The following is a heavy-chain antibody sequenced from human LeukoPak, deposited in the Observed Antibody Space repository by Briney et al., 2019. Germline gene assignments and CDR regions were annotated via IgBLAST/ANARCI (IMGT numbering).Heavy chain of an antibody. V-gene: IGHV4-59*12. J-gene: IGHJ4*02. D-gene: IGHD1-26*01. CDR1: GGAISIYY. CDR2: IYNSGST. CDR3: ARPSGSYHFDY. Sequence: PSETLSLTCSVSGGAISIYYWSWIRQPPGKGLEWIGYIYNSGSTNYNPSLESRVTISVDTSKNQFSLKLSSVTAADTAVYYCARPSGSYHFDYWGQGTLVTVSS.